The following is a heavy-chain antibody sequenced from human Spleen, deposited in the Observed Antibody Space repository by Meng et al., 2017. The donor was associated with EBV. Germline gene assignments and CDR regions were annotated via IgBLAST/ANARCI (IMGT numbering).Heavy chain of an antibody. D-gene: IGHD2-15*01. V-gene: IGHV4-39*07. CDR2: IYHSGST. CDR1: GGSINSDRYY. J-gene: IGHJ4*02. CDR3: ARSATGWFFYYDY. Sequence: QLQVQESGPGLGKPSETLSLTCAVSGGSINSDRYYWGWIRQPPGKGLEWIGSIYHSGSTYYNPSVKSRVIMSVDRSKNQFSLKLTSVTAADTAVYYCARSATGWFFYYDYWGQGTLVTVSS.